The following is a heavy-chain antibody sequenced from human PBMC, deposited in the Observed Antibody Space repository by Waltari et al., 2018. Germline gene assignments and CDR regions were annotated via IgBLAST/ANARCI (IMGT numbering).Heavy chain of an antibody. Sequence: EVQMVESGGGLVQPGGSLRLSCAASGFTFSNYWMNWIRQAPGKGLEWVANIKEDGSDMNYVDSVKGRFTISRDNAKNSLYLQMNSLRGEDTAVYYCVGGSNRDYWGQGTLVTVSS. CDR2: IKEDGSDM. CDR1: GFTFSNYW. V-gene: IGHV3-7*04. J-gene: IGHJ4*02. CDR3: VGGSNRDY. D-gene: IGHD1-26*01.